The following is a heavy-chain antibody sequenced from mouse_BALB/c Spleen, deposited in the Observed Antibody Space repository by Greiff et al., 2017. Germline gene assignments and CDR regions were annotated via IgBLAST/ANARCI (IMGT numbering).Heavy chain of an antibody. J-gene: IGHJ3*01. CDR3: ANYDYDWFAY. CDR2: IYPYNGGT. D-gene: IGHD2-4*01. Sequence: DVQLQESGPELVKPGASVKISCKASGYTFTDYNMHWVKQSHGKSLEWIGYIYPYNGGTGYNQKFKSKATLTVDNSSSTAYMELRSLTSEDSAVYYCANYDYDWFAYWGQGTLVTVSA. CDR1: GYTFTDYN. V-gene: IGHV1S29*02.